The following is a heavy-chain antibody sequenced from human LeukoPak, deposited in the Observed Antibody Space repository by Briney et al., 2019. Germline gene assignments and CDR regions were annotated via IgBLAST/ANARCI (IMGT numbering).Heavy chain of an antibody. CDR3: ARDLARGYSYGYFDY. Sequence: SETLSLTCTVSGGSISSYYWSWIRQPAGKGLEWIGRIYTSGSTNYNPSLKSRVTMSVDTSKSQFSLKLSSVPAADTAVYYCARDLARGYSYGYFDYWGQGTLVTVSS. D-gene: IGHD5-18*01. J-gene: IGHJ4*02. CDR1: GGSISSYY. CDR2: IYTSGST. V-gene: IGHV4-4*07.